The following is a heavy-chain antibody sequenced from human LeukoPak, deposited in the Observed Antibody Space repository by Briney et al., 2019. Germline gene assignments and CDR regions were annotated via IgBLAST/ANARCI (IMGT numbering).Heavy chain of an antibody. D-gene: IGHD3-10*01. CDR1: GGTFSSYG. CDR3: ARSYYYGSGSYINFDY. J-gene: IGHJ4*02. Sequence: GASVKVSCKASGGTFSSYGISWVRQAPGRGLEWMGGIIPIFGTANYAQKFQGRVTITADESTSTAYMELSSLRSEDTAVYYCARSYYYGSGSYINFDYWGQGTLVTVSS. V-gene: IGHV1-69*13. CDR2: IIPIFGTA.